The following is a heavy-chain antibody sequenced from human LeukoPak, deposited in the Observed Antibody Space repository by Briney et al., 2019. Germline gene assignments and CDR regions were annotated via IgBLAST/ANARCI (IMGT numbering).Heavy chain of an antibody. CDR3: ASTYYDILTGYQRPYYFDY. CDR1: GFTFSSYE. CDR2: ISSSGSTI. V-gene: IGHV3-48*03. J-gene: IGHJ4*02. Sequence: PGGSLRLSCAASGFTFSSYEINWVRQAPGKGMEWVSYISSSGSTIYYADSVKGRFTISRDNAKNSLYLQMNSLRAEDTPVYYCASTYYDILTGYQRPYYFDYWGQGTLVTVSS. D-gene: IGHD3-9*01.